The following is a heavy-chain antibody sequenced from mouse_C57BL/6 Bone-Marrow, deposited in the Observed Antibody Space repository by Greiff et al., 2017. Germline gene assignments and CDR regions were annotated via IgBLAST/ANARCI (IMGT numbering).Heavy chain of an antibody. J-gene: IGHJ2*01. CDR3: ARERGNYGNPYIDY. CDR1: GYTFTSYW. D-gene: IGHD2-1*01. V-gene: IGHV1-72*01. CDR2: IDPNSGGT. Sequence: VQLQQPGAELVKPGASVKLSCKASGYTFTSYWMPWVKQRPGRGLEWLGRIDPNSGGTKYNEKFKSKTTLTVVKPSRIAYMQLSSLTSEDPAVYYCARERGNYGNPYIDYWCQGTTLTVSS.